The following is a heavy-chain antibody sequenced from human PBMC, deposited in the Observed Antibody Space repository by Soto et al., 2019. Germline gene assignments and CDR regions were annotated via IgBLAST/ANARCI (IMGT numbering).Heavy chain of an antibody. J-gene: IGHJ6*02. D-gene: IGHD1-20*01. CDR3: TRYNPLPYNSKSGKGYYGMDV. Sequence: QVQLQESGPGLVKPSQTLSLTCIVSGGSIRSGGYCWSWIRQHPGKGLEWIGNIYYNSGSTYYTPSLKSLASIAVDASKNQFSLDLRAVTAADTAVYFCTRYNPLPYNSKSGKGYYGMDVWSQGTTVIVS. V-gene: IGHV4-31*01. CDR2: IYYNSGST. CDR1: GGSIRSGGYC.